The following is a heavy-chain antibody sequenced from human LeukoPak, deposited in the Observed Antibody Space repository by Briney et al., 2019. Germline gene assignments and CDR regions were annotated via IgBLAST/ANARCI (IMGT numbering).Heavy chain of an antibody. V-gene: IGHV4-59*01. CDR3: ARTQRLYYDFWSGYSTESYFDY. Sequence: SETLSLTCTVSGGSISSYYWSWFRQLPRPGLERSRYIYYSGRTNYNPSLKSRVTISVDTSKNQFSLKLSSVTAADTAVYYCARTQRLYYDFWSGYSTESYFDYWGQGTLVTVSS. CDR1: GGSISSYY. D-gene: IGHD3-3*01. CDR2: IYYSGRT. J-gene: IGHJ4*02.